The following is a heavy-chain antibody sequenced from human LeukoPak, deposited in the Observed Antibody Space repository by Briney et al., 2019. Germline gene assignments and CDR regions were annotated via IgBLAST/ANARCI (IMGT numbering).Heavy chain of an antibody. V-gene: IGHV3-23*01. D-gene: IGHD3-22*01. CDR2: ISGSGGST. Sequence: GGSLRLSCAASGFTFSSYAMSWVRQAPGKGLEWVSAISGSGGSTYYAQSVKGRVTISRDNSKNPLYLQMNSLRAEDPAVYYCAKTKVYDSSGYYYLLGYYFDYWGQGTLVTVSS. J-gene: IGHJ4*02. CDR1: GFTFSSYA. CDR3: AKTKVYDSSGYYYLLGYYFDY.